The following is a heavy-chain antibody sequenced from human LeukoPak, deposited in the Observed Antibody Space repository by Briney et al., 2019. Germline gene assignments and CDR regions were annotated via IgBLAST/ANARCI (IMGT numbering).Heavy chain of an antibody. CDR1: GYTLTESS. CDR2: FDPEDGET. V-gene: IGHV1-24*01. D-gene: IGHD5-18*01. CDR3: ATHEKYSHGRKGLDY. Sequence: ASVKVSCKVSGYTLTESSMHSVRQAPGKGLEWMGGFDPEDGETIYAQKFQGRVTMTEDTSTDTAYMELSSLRSEDTAVYYCATHEKYSHGRKGLDYWGQGTLVTVSS. J-gene: IGHJ4*02.